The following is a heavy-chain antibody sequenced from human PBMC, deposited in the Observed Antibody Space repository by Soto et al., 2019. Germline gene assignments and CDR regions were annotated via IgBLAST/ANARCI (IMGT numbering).Heavy chain of an antibody. D-gene: IGHD3-22*01. CDR2: IYYSGST. V-gene: IGHV4-59*01. CDR1: GGSISTYY. Sequence: SETLSLTCTVSGGSISTYYWSWIRQPPGKGLEWIGYIYYSGSTNYNPSLKSRVTMSVDTSKNQFSLKLSSVTAADTAVYYCARDRDAYYYDTSGYYELVYWGQGTLVTVSS. CDR3: ARDRDAYYYDTSGYYELVY. J-gene: IGHJ4*02.